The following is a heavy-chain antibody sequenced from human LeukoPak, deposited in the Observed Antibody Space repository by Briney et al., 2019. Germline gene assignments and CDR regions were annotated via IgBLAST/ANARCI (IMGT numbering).Heavy chain of an antibody. CDR3: ARGPPRTGRERYFDY. J-gene: IGHJ4*02. CDR1: GGSTSDYY. Sequence: SETLSLTCTVSGGSTSDYYWNWIRQPQGKGLEWIGYIYYRGTTNYNPSLNSRVTISLDSSKNQFSLRLSSVTAADTAIYYCARGPPRTGRERYFDYWGQGTLVSVSS. D-gene: IGHD1-1*01. CDR2: IYYRGTT. V-gene: IGHV4-59*01.